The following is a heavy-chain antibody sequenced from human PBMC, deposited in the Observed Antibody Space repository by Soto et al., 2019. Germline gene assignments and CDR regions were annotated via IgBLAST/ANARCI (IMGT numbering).Heavy chain of an antibody. CDR3: AKTPIAYILTGYQGYFDL. J-gene: IGHJ2*01. Sequence: EVQLLESGGGLVRPGGSLRLSCAASGFTFSSYAMSWVRQAPGKGLEWVSAISGSGGSTYYADSVKGRFTISRDNSKNTLYLQMNSLRAEDTAVYYCAKTPIAYILTGYQGYFDLWGRGTLVTVSS. CDR1: GFTFSSYA. V-gene: IGHV3-23*01. CDR2: ISGSGGST. D-gene: IGHD3-9*01.